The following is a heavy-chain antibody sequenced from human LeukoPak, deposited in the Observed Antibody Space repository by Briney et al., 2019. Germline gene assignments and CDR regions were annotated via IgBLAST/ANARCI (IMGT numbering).Heavy chain of an antibody. Sequence: SETLSLTCTASGGSISSYYWSWIRQPPGKGLEWIGYIYYSGSTNYNPSLKSRVTISVDTSKNQFSLKLSSVTAADTAVYYCARDGYIYDSSGYYSLDYWGQGTLVTVSS. CDR1: GGSISSYY. CDR3: ARDGYIYDSSGYYSLDY. V-gene: IGHV4-59*01. D-gene: IGHD3-22*01. J-gene: IGHJ4*02. CDR2: IYYSGST.